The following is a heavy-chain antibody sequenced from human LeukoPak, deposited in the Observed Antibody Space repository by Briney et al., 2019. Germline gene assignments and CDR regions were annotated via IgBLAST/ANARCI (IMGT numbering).Heavy chain of an antibody. CDR1: GYTFTSYG. CDR2: ISAYNGNT. J-gene: IGHJ6*02. D-gene: IGHD3-10*01. V-gene: IGHV1-18*01. CDR3: ARGPIVYGPGSYYNVDYYYYGMDV. Sequence: GASVKVSCKASGYTFTSYGISWVRQAPGQGLEWMGWISAYNGNTNYAQKLQGRVTMTTDTSTSTAYMELRSLRSDDTAVYYCARGPIVYGPGSYYNVDYYYYGMDVWGQGTTVTVSS.